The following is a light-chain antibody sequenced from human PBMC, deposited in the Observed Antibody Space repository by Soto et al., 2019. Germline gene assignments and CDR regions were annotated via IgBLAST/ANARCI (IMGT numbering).Light chain of an antibody. CDR1: QTVGGDY. V-gene: IGKV3-20*01. CDR2: DAS. Sequence: EMVLTQSPGTLSLSPGERATLSCRASQTVGGDYLAWYQQKPGQPPRLLIDDASRRATGIPDRFSGDGSGTDVTLTISRLEPEDFAVYYCQQCATAPLTFGGGTTVEI. CDR3: QQCATAPLT. J-gene: IGKJ4*01.